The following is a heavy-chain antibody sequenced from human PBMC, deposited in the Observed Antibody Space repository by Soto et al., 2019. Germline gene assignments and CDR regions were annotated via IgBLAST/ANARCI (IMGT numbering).Heavy chain of an antibody. V-gene: IGHV1-18*01. CDR2: ISAYNGNT. CDR1: GSTFTSSG. CDR3: ARDRKWCGYCSGGSCYSAFDY. J-gene: IGHJ4*02. Sequence: ASVKVSCKASGSTFTSSGISWVRQAPGQGLERMGWISAYNGNTNYAQKLQGRVTMTTDTSTSTAYMELRSLRSDDTGVYYCARDRKWCGYCSGGSCYSAFDYWGQGTLVTVSS. D-gene: IGHD2-15*01.